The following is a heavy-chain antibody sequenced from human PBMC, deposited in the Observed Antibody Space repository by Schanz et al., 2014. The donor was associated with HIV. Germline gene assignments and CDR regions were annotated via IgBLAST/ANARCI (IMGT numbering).Heavy chain of an antibody. J-gene: IGHJ4*02. D-gene: IGHD1-26*01. V-gene: IGHV1-2*02. Sequence: QVQLVQSGAEVKEPGASVKVSCKPYGHIFTGYLMHWVRQAPGQGLEWMGWINPNSGATDSAQKFQGRVTMTRDTSISTAFMELSSLRSDDTAVYYCASLVGATGLELDYWGQGTLVTVSS. CDR2: INPNSGAT. CDR1: GHIFTGYL. CDR3: ASLVGATGLELDY.